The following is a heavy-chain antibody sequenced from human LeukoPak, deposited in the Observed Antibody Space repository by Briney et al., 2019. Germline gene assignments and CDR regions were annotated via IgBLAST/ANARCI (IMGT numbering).Heavy chain of an antibody. CDR3: AAYSSTSEDWFDP. D-gene: IGHD2-2*01. J-gene: IGHJ5*02. Sequence: SVKVSCKASGFTFTSSAVQWVRQARGQRLEWIGWIVVGSGNTNYAQKFQERVTITRDMSTSTAYMELSSLRSEDTAVYYCAAYSSTSEDWFDPWGQGTLVTVSS. V-gene: IGHV1-58*01. CDR1: GFTFTSSA. CDR2: IVVGSGNT.